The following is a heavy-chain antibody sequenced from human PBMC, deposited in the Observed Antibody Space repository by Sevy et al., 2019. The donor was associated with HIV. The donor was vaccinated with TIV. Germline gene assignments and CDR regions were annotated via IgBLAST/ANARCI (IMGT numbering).Heavy chain of an antibody. CDR1: GFTFSSYS. J-gene: IGHJ5*02. V-gene: IGHV3-48*02. CDR3: ARDRTPTGGSYEGAWFDP. D-gene: IGHD1-26*01. Sequence: GGSLRLSCAASGFTFSSYSMNWVRQAPGKGLEWVSYISSSSSTIYYADSVKGRFTISRDNAKNSLYLQMNSLRDEDTAVCYCARDRTPTGGSYEGAWFDPWGQGTLVTVSS. CDR2: ISSSSSTI.